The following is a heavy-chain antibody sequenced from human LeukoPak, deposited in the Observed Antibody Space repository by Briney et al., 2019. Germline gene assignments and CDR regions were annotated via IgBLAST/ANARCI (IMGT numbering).Heavy chain of an antibody. J-gene: IGHJ6*03. D-gene: IGHD3-3*01. CDR3: ARERGPSEWLRDYSYYYMDV. CDR2: IHNSGTT. CDR1: GGSISSYH. V-gene: IGHV4-59*01. Sequence: SETLSLTCTVSGGSISSYHWTWIRPPPGKGLEWIGYIHNSGTTNYNPSLKSRLTISVDTSKKQFSLKLSSVTAADTAVYYCARERGPSEWLRDYSYYYMDVWGKGTTVTVSS.